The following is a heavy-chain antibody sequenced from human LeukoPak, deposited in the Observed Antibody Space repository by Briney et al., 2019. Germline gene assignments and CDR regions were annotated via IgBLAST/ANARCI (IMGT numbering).Heavy chain of an antibody. CDR3: ARGPSIAARL. J-gene: IGHJ4*02. D-gene: IGHD6-6*01. CDR1: GGSFSGYY. Sequence: PSETLSLTCAVYGGSFSGYYWSWIRQPPGKGLEWIGEINHSGSTNYNPSLKSRVTISVDTSKNQFSLKLSSVTAADTAVYYCARGPSIAARLWGQGTLVTVSS. CDR2: INHSGST. V-gene: IGHV4-34*01.